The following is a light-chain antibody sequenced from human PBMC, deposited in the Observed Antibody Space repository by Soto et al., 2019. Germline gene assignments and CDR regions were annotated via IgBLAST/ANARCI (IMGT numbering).Light chain of an antibody. CDR2: AAS. V-gene: IGKV1-39*01. CDR1: QPISTY. J-gene: IGKJ2*01. CDR3: QQSYRTPPDT. Sequence: DIQMTQSPSSLSASVGDRVTITCRASQPISTYLNWYQQRPGKAPRLLIHAASTLHSGVPSRFSSSGSGTDFTLTISSLQPEDFATYFCQQSYRTPPDTFGQGTKLEVK.